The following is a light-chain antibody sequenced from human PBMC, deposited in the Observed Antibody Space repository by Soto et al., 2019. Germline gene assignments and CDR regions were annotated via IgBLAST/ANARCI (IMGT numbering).Light chain of an antibody. CDR1: SSDVGGYNY. CDR2: DVS. Sequence: QSALTQPRSVSGSPGQSVTISCTGTSSDVGGYNYVSWYQQHPGKAPKLMIYDVSKRPSGVPDRFSGSKSGSSASLAITGLQAEDEADYYCQSYVSSLSGFVVFGGGTKLTVL. J-gene: IGLJ2*01. CDR3: QSYVSSLSGFVV. V-gene: IGLV2-11*01.